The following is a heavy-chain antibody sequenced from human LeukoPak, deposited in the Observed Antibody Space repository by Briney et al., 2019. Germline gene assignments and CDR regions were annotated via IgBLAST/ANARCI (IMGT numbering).Heavy chain of an antibody. D-gene: IGHD4-23*01. CDR3: ASTVVKGVGFDY. V-gene: IGHV4-61*02. CDR2: IYTSGST. J-gene: IGHJ4*02. Sequence: PSQTLSLTCTVSGGSIGSGSYYWSWIRQPAGKGLEWIGRIYTSGSTSYNPSLKSRVTISVDTSKNQFSLKLSSVTAADTAVYYCASTVVKGVGFDYWGQGTLVTVSS. CDR1: GGSIGSGSYY.